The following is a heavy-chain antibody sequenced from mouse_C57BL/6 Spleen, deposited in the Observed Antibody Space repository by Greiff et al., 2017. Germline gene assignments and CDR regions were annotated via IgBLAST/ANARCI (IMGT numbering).Heavy chain of an antibody. CDR1: GFTFSSST. CDR3: ARHRQLGRVLYFDY. D-gene: IGHD4-1*02. Sequence: EVKLMESGGGLVKPGGSLKLSCAASGFTFSSSTMSWVRQTPEERLEWVATISGYGGNTYYTDSVKGRFTISRDNAKNTLYLQMSSLRSEDTALYYCARHRQLGRVLYFDYWGQGTTLTVSS. V-gene: IGHV5-9*01. CDR2: ISGYGGNT. J-gene: IGHJ2*01.